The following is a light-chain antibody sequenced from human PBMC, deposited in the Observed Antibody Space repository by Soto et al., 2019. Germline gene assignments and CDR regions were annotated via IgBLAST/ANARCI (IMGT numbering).Light chain of an antibody. CDR3: QQYNSLWS. J-gene: IGKJ1*01. CDR1: QSISSW. CDR2: KAP. V-gene: IGKV1-5*03. Sequence: DIQMTQSPSTMSASVGDRVTITCRASQSISSWLAWYQHKPGKATKLLIYKAPSLESAVPSRFSASGSGTEFTLTLSSLQPDDLATYYCQQYNSLWSFGQGTKVELK.